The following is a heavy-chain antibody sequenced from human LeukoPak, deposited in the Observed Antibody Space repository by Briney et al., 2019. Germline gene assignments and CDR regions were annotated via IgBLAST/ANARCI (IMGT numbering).Heavy chain of an antibody. CDR1: GFTFSSYA. J-gene: IGHJ4*02. CDR3: AKGRITMIVVVEFDY. V-gene: IGHV3-23*01. CDR2: ISGRGGST. Sequence: PGGSLRLSCAASGFTFSSYAMSWVRQAPGKGLEWVSVISGRGGSTYYADSVNGRFTISRDNSKNTLYLQMNSLRAEDTAVYYCAKGRITMIVVVEFDYWGQGTLVTVSS. D-gene: IGHD3-22*01.